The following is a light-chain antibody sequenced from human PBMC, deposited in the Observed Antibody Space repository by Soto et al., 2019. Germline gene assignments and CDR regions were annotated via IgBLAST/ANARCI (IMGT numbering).Light chain of an antibody. CDR3: TSYTSNSNLNLL. J-gene: IGLJ2*01. V-gene: IGLV2-14*01. CDR1: SSDVGGYKY. CDR2: EVS. Sequence: QSALTQPASVSGSPGQSITISCTGTSSDVGGYKYVSWYQQHPGKAPKLMIYEVSYRPSGVSNRFSGSKSGNTAALTISGLQAEDEADYFCTSYTSNSNLNLLFGEGTKLTVL.